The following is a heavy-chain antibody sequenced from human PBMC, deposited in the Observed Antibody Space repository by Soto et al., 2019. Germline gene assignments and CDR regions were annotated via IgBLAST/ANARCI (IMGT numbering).Heavy chain of an antibody. CDR2: ISNSGRII. D-gene: IGHD3-9*01. J-gene: IGHJ6*03. V-gene: IGHV3-11*01. Sequence: QVQLVESGGGLVKSGGSLRLSCAASGFIFSDYYMSWIRQAPGKGLEWVSHISNSGRIISYAESLKGRFTISRDNAKNLVYLQMNSLRVEDAAVYYCVRLLDPYYDPLTGRYTPKGYSYRAVCGKGTTVPASS. CDR3: VRLLDPYYDPLTGRYTPKGYSYRAV. CDR1: GFIFSDYY.